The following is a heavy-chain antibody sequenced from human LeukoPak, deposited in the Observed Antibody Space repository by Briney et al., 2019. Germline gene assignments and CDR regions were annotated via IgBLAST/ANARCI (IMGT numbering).Heavy chain of an antibody. CDR3: ARERMNAFDI. CDR2: ISSSGSTI. V-gene: IGHV3-48*03. D-gene: IGHD2-15*01. CDR1: GFTFSSYE. Sequence: GGSLRLSCAASGFTFSSYEMNWVRQAPGKGLERVSYISSSGSTIYYADSVKGRFTISRDNAKNSLYLQMNSLRAEDTAVYYCARERMNAFDIWGQGTLLTVSS. J-gene: IGHJ3*02.